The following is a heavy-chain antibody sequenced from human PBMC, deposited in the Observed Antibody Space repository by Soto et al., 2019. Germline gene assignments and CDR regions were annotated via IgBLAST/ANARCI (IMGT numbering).Heavy chain of an antibody. CDR2: TYYRSKWYN. J-gene: IGHJ4*02. Sequence: QTLSLTCAISGDSVSSNSVAWNWIRQSPSRGLEWPGRTYYRSKWYNDYAVSVKSRISINADTSKYQFSLQLNSVTPEDTAVYYCAQISMTEAPYWDQGTLVTVAS. V-gene: IGHV6-1*01. D-gene: IGHD2-21*02. CDR1: GDSVSSNSVA. CDR3: AQISMTEAPY.